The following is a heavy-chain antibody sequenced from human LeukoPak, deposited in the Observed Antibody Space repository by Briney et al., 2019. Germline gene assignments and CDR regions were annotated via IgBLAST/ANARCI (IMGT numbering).Heavy chain of an antibody. CDR3: AREGGIQLWSTFDY. CDR1: GYTFTGYY. Sequence: ASVKVSCKASGYTFTGYYMHWVRQAPGQGLEWMGWINPNSGGTNYAQKFQGRVTVTRDTSISTAYMELSRLGSDDTAVYYCAREGGIQLWSTFDYWGQGTLVTVSS. V-gene: IGHV1-2*02. D-gene: IGHD5-18*01. CDR2: INPNSGGT. J-gene: IGHJ4*02.